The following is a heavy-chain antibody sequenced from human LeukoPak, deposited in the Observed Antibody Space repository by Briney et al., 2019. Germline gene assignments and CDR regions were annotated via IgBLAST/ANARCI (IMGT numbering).Heavy chain of an antibody. J-gene: IGHJ3*02. CDR1: GFTFSIYD. Sequence: GGSLRLSCAASGFTFSIYDMHWVRQAPGKGLEWVSYISSSRTTIYYADSVKGRFTISRDTAKNSLYLQMNSLRAEDTAVYYCAREYSSSSGRAFDIWGQGTMVTVSS. CDR2: ISSSRTTI. D-gene: IGHD6-6*01. V-gene: IGHV3-48*01. CDR3: AREYSSSSGRAFDI.